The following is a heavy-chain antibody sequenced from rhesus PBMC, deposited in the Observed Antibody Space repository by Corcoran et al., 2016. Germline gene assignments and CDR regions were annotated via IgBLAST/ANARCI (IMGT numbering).Heavy chain of an antibody. J-gene: IGHJ4*01. CDR3: ASRVEWLYDY. V-gene: IGHV3-54*02. CDR2: ISYDGSNK. Sequence: EVQLVESGGGLVQPGGSLRLSCAASGFTFSSYGMHWVRQAQGKGLEWVAVISYDGSNKYYADSVKDRFTISRDNSKNMLYLQMNNLKVEDTAVYYCASRVEWLYDYWGQGVLVTVSS. D-gene: IGHD3-28*01. CDR1: GFTFSSYG.